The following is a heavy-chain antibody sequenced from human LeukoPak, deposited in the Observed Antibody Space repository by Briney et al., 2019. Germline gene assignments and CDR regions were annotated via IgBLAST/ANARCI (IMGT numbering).Heavy chain of an antibody. D-gene: IGHD5-12*01. CDR1: GFSFTNSS. J-gene: IGHJ4*02. Sequence: GGSLRLSCVASGFSFTNSSMTWVRQAPGKGLEWVSSISDTRNYIYYADSVKGRFTISRDNAKNSLYPQMNSLRAEDTAVYYCARELGGYSGYDYWGQGTLVTVSS. CDR3: ARELGGYSGYDY. V-gene: IGHV3-21*01. CDR2: ISDTRNYI.